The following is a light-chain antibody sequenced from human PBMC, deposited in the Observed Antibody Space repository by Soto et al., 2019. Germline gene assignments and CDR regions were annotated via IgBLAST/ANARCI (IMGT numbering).Light chain of an antibody. J-gene: IGLJ2*01. CDR2: GNS. Sequence: QSVLTQPPSVSGAPGQRVTISCTGSSSNIGAGYDVHWYQQLPGTAPKLLIYGNSNRPSGVPDRFSGSKSDTSASLAITGLQAEDEADSYCQSYDSSLSGSVVFGGGTKLTVL. CDR1: SSNIGAGYD. V-gene: IGLV1-40*01. CDR3: QSYDSSLSGSVV.